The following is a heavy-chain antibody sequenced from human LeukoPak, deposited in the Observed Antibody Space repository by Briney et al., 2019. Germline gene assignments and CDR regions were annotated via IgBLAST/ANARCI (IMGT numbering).Heavy chain of an antibody. Sequence: PSETLSLTCTVSGGSISSDRFYWTWVRQPAGKGLEWIGRIKSSNTNYNPSLKSRVSISLDTSTNQFSLKLSSLTAADTAVYYCASVPDWTYVPDYWGQGTLVTVSS. D-gene: IGHD3-16*01. J-gene: IGHJ4*02. CDR2: IKSSNT. CDR1: GGSISSDRFY. CDR3: ASVPDWTYVPDY. V-gene: IGHV4-61*02.